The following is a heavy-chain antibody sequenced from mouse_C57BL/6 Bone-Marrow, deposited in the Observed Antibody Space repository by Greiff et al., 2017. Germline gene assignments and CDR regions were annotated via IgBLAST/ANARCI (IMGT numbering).Heavy chain of an antibody. Sequence: EVQGVESGGGLVKPGGSLKLSCAASGFTFSSYAMSWVRQTPEKRLEWVATISDGGSYTYYPDNVKGRFTISRDNAKNNLYLQMSHLKSEDTAMYYCARDPHSNYPYYAMDYWGQGTSVTVSS. CDR3: ARDPHSNYPYYAMDY. V-gene: IGHV5-4*01. J-gene: IGHJ4*01. D-gene: IGHD2-5*01. CDR2: ISDGGSYT. CDR1: GFTFSSYA.